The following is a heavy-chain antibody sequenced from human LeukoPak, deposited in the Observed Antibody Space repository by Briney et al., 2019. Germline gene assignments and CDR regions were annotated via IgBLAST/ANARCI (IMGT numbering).Heavy chain of an antibody. CDR2: INHSGST. D-gene: IGHD3-16*01. Sequence: KPPETLSLTCAVYGGSFSGYYWSWIRQPPGKGLEWIGEINHSGSTNYNPSLKSRVTISVDTSKNQFSLKLSSVTAADTAVYYCAIWGSYFDYWGQGTLVTVSS. CDR3: AIWGSYFDY. V-gene: IGHV4-34*01. CDR1: GGSFSGYY. J-gene: IGHJ4*02.